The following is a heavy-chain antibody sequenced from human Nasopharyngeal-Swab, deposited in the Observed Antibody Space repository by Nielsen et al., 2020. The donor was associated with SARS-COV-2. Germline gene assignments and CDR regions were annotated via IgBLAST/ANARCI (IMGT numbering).Heavy chain of an antibody. D-gene: IGHD4-17*01. CDR2: TYYRSKWYN. CDR1: GDSVSSSSAA. J-gene: IGHJ6*03. V-gene: IGHV6-1*01. CDR3: ARARGAYGDYYYYYYTDV. Sequence: SETLSLTCAISGDSVSSSSAAWNWIRQSPSRGLEWLGRTYYRSKWYNDYAVSVESRITINPDTSKNQFSLHLNSVTLEDTAVYYCARARGAYGDYYYYYYTDVWGKGTTVTVSS.